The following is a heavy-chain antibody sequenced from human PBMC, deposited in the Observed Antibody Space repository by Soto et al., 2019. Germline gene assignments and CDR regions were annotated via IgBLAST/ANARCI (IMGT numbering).Heavy chain of an antibody. D-gene: IGHD5-12*01. CDR1: GFTFSSYA. Sequence: GGSLRLSCAASGFTFSSYAMGWVRQAPGKGLEWVSAISGSGGSTYYADSVKGRFTISRDNSKNTLYLQMNSLRAEDTAVYYCAKRGWLQGGPSFDYWGQGTLVTVSS. V-gene: IGHV3-23*01. J-gene: IGHJ4*02. CDR3: AKRGWLQGGPSFDY. CDR2: ISGSGGST.